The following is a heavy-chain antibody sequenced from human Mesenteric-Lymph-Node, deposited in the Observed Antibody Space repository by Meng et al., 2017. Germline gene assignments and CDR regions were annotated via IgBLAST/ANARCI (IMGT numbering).Heavy chain of an antibody. D-gene: IGHD3-10*01. V-gene: IGHV3-33*01. CDR1: GFTFSSYA. CDR3: ARGGQYYGSGSFDY. CDR2: IWHDGSNK. J-gene: IGHJ4*02. Sequence: GESLKISCAASGFTFSSYAMQWVRQAPGKGLEWVAGIWHDGSNKYYADSVKGRFTISRDNSKATLYLQMNSLRAEDTAVYYCARGGQYYGSGSFDYWGQGTLVTVSS.